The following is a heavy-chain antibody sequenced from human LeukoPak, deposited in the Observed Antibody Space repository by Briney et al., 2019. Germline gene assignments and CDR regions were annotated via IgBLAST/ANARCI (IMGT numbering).Heavy chain of an antibody. J-gene: IGHJ4*02. CDR2: IKEDGSAK. D-gene: IGHD3-10*01. V-gene: IGHV3-7*01. Sequence: GGSLRLSCAASGFTFTDYWMNWVRQAPGKGLEWVANIKEDGSAKFYVDSLKGRFTVSRDNAKYSLYLQMNSLRAEDTAVYYCGRASRTLVRGEIGYWGQGTLVTVSS. CDR1: GFTFTDYW. CDR3: GRASRTLVRGEIGY.